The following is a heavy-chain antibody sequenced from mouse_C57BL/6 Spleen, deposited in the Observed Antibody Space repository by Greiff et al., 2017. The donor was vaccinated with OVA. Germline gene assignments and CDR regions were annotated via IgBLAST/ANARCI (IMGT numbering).Heavy chain of an antibody. CDR2: IYPGDGDT. CDR1: GYAFSSSW. D-gene: IGHD2-1*01. CDR3: ASNYPYAMDY. Sequence: QVQLQQSGPELVKPGASVKISCTASGYAFSSSWMNWVKQRPGKGLEWIGRIYPGDGDTNYNGKFKGKATLTADKSSSTAYMQLSSLTSEDSAVYFCASNYPYAMDYWGQGTSVTVSS. V-gene: IGHV1-82*01. J-gene: IGHJ4*01.